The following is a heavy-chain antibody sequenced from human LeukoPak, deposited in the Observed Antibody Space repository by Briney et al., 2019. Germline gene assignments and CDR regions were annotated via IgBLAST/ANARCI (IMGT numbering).Heavy chain of an antibody. CDR1: GGSFSGYY. V-gene: IGHV4-34*01. J-gene: IGHJ4*02. CDR3: ARGRRRYYDSSGPVHY. CDR2: INHSGST. D-gene: IGHD3-22*01. Sequence: SETLSLTCAVYGGSFSGYYWSWIRQPPGKGLEWIGEINHSGSTNYNPSLKSRVTISVDTSKNQFSLKLSSVTAADTAVYYCARGRRRYYDSSGPVHYWGQGTLVTVSS.